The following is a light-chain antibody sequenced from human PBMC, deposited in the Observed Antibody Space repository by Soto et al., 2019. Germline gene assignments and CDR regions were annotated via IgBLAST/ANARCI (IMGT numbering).Light chain of an antibody. CDR3: QHYGSAPWA. CDR1: QSISRSD. CDR2: ATS. Sequence: EIVLTQSPGTVSLSPGESATLSCRASQSISRSDLAWYQHRPGQSPRLLIYATSSRATGIPARFSGRESGTDVTRAIGCLAHEFFGVYCCQHYGSAPWAFGQGTKVDIK. J-gene: IGKJ1*01. V-gene: IGKV3-20*01.